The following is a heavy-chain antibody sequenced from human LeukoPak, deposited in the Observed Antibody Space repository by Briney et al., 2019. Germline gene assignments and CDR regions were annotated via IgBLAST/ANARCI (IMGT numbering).Heavy chain of an antibody. D-gene: IGHD5-18*01. J-gene: IGHJ4*02. CDR2: ISISGSKT. V-gene: IGHV3-23*01. CDR1: EFDFSSHA. CDR3: ARGYPAMVSAPDY. Sequence: GGSLRLSCAASEFDFSSHAMTWVRQAPGKGLEWVSAISISGSKTYYADSVKGRFTISRDNSKNTLYLQMNSLRAEDTAVYYCARGYPAMVSAPDYWGQGTLVTVSS.